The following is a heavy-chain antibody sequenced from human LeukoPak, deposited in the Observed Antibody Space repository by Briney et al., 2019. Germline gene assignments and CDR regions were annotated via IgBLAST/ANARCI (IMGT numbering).Heavy chain of an antibody. CDR2: IYYSGST. J-gene: IGHJ4*02. Sequence: TASETLSLTCTVSGGSISSSSYYWGWIRQPPGKGLEWIGSIYYSGSTYYNPSLKSRVTISVDTSKNQFSLKLSSVTAADTAVYYCARLRTVTVDYWGQGTLVTVSS. D-gene: IGHD4-17*01. CDR1: GGSISSSSYY. V-gene: IGHV4-39*01. CDR3: ARLRTVTVDY.